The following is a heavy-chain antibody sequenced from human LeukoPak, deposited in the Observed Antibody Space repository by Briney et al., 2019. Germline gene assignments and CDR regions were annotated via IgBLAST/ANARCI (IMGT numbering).Heavy chain of an antibody. CDR2: ISSSSSYI. CDR1: GFTFSSYS. V-gene: IGHV3-21*01. D-gene: IGHD2-2*01. CDR3: AREDVVVVPAAMRPYYYGMDV. J-gene: IGHJ6*04. Sequence: GGSLRLSCAASGFTFSSYSMNWVRQAPGKGLEWVSSISSSSSYIYYADSVKGRFTISRDNAKNSRYLQMNSLRAEDTAVYYCAREDVVVVPAAMRPYYYGMDVWGKGTTVTVSS.